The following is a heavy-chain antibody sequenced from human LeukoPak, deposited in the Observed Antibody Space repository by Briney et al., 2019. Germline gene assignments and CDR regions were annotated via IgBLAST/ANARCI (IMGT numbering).Heavy chain of an antibody. CDR1: DGAFRGYY. Sequence: SETLSLTCAVYDGAFRGYYWTWIRQPPGKGLEWIGEINHSGSTNYNPSLKSRVTISVDTSKNQFSLKLTSVTAADTAVYYCARVHGYYDILTGYYRYYFDYWGQGTLVTVSS. D-gene: IGHD3-9*01. CDR2: INHSGST. J-gene: IGHJ4*02. V-gene: IGHV4-34*01. CDR3: ARVHGYYDILTGYYRYYFDY.